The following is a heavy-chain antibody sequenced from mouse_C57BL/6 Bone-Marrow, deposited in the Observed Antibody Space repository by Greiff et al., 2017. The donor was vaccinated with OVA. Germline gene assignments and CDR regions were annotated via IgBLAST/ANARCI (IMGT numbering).Heavy chain of an antibody. J-gene: IGHJ2*01. CDR2: IDPENGDT. V-gene: IGHV14-4*01. CDR1: GFNIKDDY. D-gene: IGHD2-12*01. Sequence: VQLQQSGAELVRPGASVKLSCTASGFNIKDDYMHWVKQRPEQGLEWIGWIDPENGDTEYASKFQGKATITADTSSNTAYLQLSSLTSEDTAVYYCTTPRYEDFDDWGQGTTLTVSS. CDR3: TTPRYEDFDD.